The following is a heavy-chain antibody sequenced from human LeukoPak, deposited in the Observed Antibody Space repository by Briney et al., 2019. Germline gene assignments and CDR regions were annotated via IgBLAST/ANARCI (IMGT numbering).Heavy chain of an antibody. J-gene: IGHJ4*02. CDR3: ARGQKYRYGYTVTELGSGYFDY. CDR1: GGSIISTIYY. Sequence: SETLSLTCTVSGGSIISTIYYWGWIRQSPGKGLDWIGSISYSGSSFCKPSLKSRVTIAVDTSKNQFPLRLSSVTAADTAVYFCARGQKYRYGYTVTELGSGYFDYWGQGTLVTVSS. CDR2: ISYSGSS. D-gene: IGHD5-18*01. V-gene: IGHV4-39*06.